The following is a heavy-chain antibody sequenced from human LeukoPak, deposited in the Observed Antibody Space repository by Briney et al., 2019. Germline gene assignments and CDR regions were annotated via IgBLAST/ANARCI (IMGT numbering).Heavy chain of an antibody. Sequence: GASVKVSCKASGYTFTGYYMHWVRQAPGQGLEWMGWINPNSGGTNYAQKFQGRVTMTRDTSISTAYMELSRLRSDDTAVYYCARRATKSGIAAAGFQHWGQGTLVTVSS. D-gene: IGHD6-13*01. V-gene: IGHV1-2*02. CDR3: ARRATKSGIAAAGFQH. CDR1: GYTFTGYY. J-gene: IGHJ1*01. CDR2: INPNSGGT.